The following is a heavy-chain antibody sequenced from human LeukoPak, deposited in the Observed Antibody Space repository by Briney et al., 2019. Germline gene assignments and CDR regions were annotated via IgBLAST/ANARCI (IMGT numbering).Heavy chain of an antibody. Sequence: GSLRLSCAASGFTFSSYAMRWVRQAPGKGLEWIGEINHSGSTNYNPSLKSRVTISVDTSKNQFSLKLSSVTAADTAVYYCARGLRGSTLGYFDYWGQGTLVTVSS. CDR3: ARGLRGSTLGYFDY. CDR2: INHSGST. CDR1: GFTFSSYA. V-gene: IGHV4-34*01. D-gene: IGHD2-2*01. J-gene: IGHJ4*02.